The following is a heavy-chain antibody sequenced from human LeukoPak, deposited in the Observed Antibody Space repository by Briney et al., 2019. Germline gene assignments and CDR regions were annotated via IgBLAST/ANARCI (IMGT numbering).Heavy chain of an antibody. V-gene: IGHV4-4*07. CDR3: ARVRGITSMAYFDY. CDR2: IYTSGNT. CDR1: GASISNYY. D-gene: IGHD5-18*01. Sequence: PSETLSLTCIVSGASISNYYWIWIRQPAGKGLEWIGLIYTSGNTNYNPSLKSRVTMSVDTSKNQFPLKLSSVTAADTAVYYCARVRGITSMAYFDYWGQGTLVTVSS. J-gene: IGHJ4*02.